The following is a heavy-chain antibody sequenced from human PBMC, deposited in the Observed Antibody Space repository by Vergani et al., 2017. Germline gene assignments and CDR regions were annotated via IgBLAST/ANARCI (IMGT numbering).Heavy chain of an antibody. D-gene: IGHD6-13*01. CDR2: IYYSGST. CDR3: ARTTLAAAAHIFDY. CDR1: GGSISSGGYY. J-gene: IGHJ4*02. V-gene: IGHV4-31*03. Sequence: QVQPQESGPGLVKPSQTLSLTCTVSGGSISSGGYYWSWIRQHPGKGLEWIGYIYYSGSTYYNPSLKSRVTISVDTSKNQFSLKLSSVTAADTAVYYCARTTLAAAAHIFDYWGQGTLVTVSS.